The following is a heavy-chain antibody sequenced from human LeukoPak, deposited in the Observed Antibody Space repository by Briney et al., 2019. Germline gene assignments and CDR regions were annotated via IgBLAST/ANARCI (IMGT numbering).Heavy chain of an antibody. D-gene: IGHD4-17*01. CDR3: ATTLRGYFED. CDR2: INPNSGGT. Sequence: GASVTLSFTASGYTFTSYCIYWVRQAPGQGLEWMGWINPNSGGTNYAQKFQGRVTMTRDTSISTAYMELSRLRSDDTAVYYCATTLRGYFEDWGQGTLVTVSS. CDR1: GYTFTSYC. V-gene: IGHV1-2*02. J-gene: IGHJ1*01.